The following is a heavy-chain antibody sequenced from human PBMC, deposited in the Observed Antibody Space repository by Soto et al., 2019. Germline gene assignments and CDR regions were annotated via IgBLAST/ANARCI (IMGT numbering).Heavy chain of an antibody. J-gene: IGHJ6*02. CDR3: ARDQSSITIFGVVAYYYYYGMDV. Sequence: GASVKVSCKASGYTFTSYGISWVRQAPGQGLEWMGWISAYNGNTNYAQKLQGRATMTTDTSTSTAYMELRSLRSDDTAVYYCARDQSSITIFGVVAYYYYYGMDVWGQGTTVTVSS. D-gene: IGHD3-3*01. CDR1: GYTFTSYG. V-gene: IGHV1-18*01. CDR2: ISAYNGNT.